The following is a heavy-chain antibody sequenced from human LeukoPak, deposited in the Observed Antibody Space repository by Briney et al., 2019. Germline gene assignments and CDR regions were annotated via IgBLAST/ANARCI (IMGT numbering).Heavy chain of an antibody. D-gene: IGHD3-10*01. J-gene: IGHJ4*02. CDR2: IIPIFGTA. Sequence: SVKGSCKASGGTFTSYAISWVRQAPGQGLEWMGGIIPIFGTANYAQKFQGRVTITTEESTSTAYMELSSLRSEDTAVYYCARMYYYGSGSYSNSAHFDYWGQGTLVTVSS. CDR3: ARMYYYGSGSYSNSAHFDY. V-gene: IGHV1-69*05. CDR1: GGTFTSYA.